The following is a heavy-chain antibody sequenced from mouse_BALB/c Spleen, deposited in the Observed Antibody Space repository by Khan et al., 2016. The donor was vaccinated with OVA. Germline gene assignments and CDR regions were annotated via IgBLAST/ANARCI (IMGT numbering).Heavy chain of an antibody. CDR2: IWGGGST. D-gene: IGHD3-3*01. Sequence: QMQLEESGPGLVAPSQSLSITCTVSGFSLSRYSVHWVRQPPGKGLEWLGIIWGGGSTDYNSALKSRLSISKDNSKSQVFLKMNSLQTDDTAMYYCARNRDGGSYWYFDVWGAGTTVTVSS. J-gene: IGHJ1*01. CDR1: GFSLSRYS. CDR3: ARNRDGGSYWYFDV. V-gene: IGHV2-6-4*01.